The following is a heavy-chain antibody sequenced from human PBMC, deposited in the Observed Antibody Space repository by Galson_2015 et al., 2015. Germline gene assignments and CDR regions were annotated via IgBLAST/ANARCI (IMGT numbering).Heavy chain of an antibody. Sequence: SVKVSCKAYGDSLNAFGVAWVRQAPGQGLEWMGGNIVMIGRTTYSQKFQGKVTVTADESTNTAYMQLTSLTSQDTAVYYCARVVYDARGDIQRWFDPWGQGTLVTVTS. CDR3: ARVVYDARGDIQRWFDP. D-gene: IGHD2-21*02. CDR2: NIVMIGRT. V-gene: IGHV1-69*13. J-gene: IGHJ5*02. CDR1: GDSLNAFG.